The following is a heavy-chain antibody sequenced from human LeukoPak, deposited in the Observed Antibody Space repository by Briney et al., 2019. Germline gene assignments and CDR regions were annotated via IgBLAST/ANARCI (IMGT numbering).Heavy chain of an antibody. J-gene: IGHJ1*01. D-gene: IGHD6-19*01. CDR2: INHSGST. CDR1: GGSFSGYY. Sequence: SETLSLTCAVYGGSFSGYYWSWIRQPPGKGLERIGEINHSGSTNYNPSLKSRVTISVDTSKNQFSLKLSSVTAADTAVYYCARGDSSGWTDGFQHWGQGTLVTVSS. V-gene: IGHV4-34*01. CDR3: ARGDSSGWTDGFQH.